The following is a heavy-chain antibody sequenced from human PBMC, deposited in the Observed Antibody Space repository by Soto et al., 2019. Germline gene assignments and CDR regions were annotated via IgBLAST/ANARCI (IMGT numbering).Heavy chain of an antibody. V-gene: IGHV1-3*01. D-gene: IGHD3-3*01. J-gene: IGHJ6*03. CDR1: GYTFTSYA. CDR3: ARARRHYDFWSGYMDV. Sequence: GASVKVSCKASGYTFTSYAMHWVRQAPGQRLEWMGWINAGNGNTKYSQKFQGRVTITRDTSASTAYMELSSLRSEDTAVYYCARARRHYDFWSGYMDVWGKGTTVTVSS. CDR2: INAGNGNT.